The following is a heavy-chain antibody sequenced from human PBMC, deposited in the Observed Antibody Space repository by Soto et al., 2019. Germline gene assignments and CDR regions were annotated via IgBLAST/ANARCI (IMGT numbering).Heavy chain of an antibody. Sequence: QVQLVESGGGVVQPGRPLRLSCATSGFLVSSHGYHWVRQAPGKGLEWVGAIWHDGSKIYYADSVKGRFTISRDDSKNTVYLQMYSLRAAETAVYHCARADGITVLNFWGQGTLVTVSS. D-gene: IGHD1-20*01. V-gene: IGHV3-33*01. J-gene: IGHJ4*02. CDR2: IWHDGSKI. CDR1: GFLVSSHG. CDR3: ARADGITVLNF.